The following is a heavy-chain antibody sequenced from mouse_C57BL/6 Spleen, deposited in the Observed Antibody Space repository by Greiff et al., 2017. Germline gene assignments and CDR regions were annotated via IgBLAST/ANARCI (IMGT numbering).Heavy chain of an antibody. D-gene: IGHD4-1*01. CDR2: INPNYGTT. Sequence: LQASGPELVKPGASVKISCKASGYSFTDYNMNWVKQSNGKSLEWIGVINPNYGTTSYNQKFKGKATLTVDQSSSTASMQLNSLASEESAVYYCARWTGPGGDYRGQGTSVTVSS. CDR1: GYSFTDYN. CDR3: ARWTGPGGDY. J-gene: IGHJ4*01. V-gene: IGHV1-39*01.